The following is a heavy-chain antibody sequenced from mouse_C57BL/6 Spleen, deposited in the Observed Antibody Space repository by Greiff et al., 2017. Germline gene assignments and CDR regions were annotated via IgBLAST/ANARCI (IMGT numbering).Heavy chain of an antibody. CDR2: IWSGGST. D-gene: IGHD4-1*02. CDR1: GFSLTSYG. Sequence: VKLVESGPGLVQPSQSLSITCTVSGFSLTSYGVHWVRQPPGKGLEWLGVIWSGGSTDYNAAFISRLSISKDNSKSQVFFKMNSLQADDTAIYYCATATGNWYFDVWVTGTTVTVSS. J-gene: IGHJ1*03. CDR3: ATATGNWYFDV. V-gene: IGHV2-4*01.